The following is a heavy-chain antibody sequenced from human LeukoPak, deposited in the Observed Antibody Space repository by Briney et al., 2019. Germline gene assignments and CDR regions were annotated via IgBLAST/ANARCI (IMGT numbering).Heavy chain of an antibody. CDR1: GGSISSYY. D-gene: IGHD3-22*01. V-gene: IGHV4-59*12. CDR3: ARERYYDSSGYLMGTDY. CDR2: IYYSGST. J-gene: IGHJ4*02. Sequence: PSETLSLTCTVSGGSISSYYWSWIRQPPGKGLEWIGYIYYSGSTNYNPSLKSRVTISVDTSKNQFSLKLSSVTAADTAVYYCARERYYDSSGYLMGTDYWGQGTLVTVSS.